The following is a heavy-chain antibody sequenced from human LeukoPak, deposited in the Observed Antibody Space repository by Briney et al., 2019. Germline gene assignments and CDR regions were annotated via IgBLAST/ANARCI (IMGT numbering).Heavy chain of an antibody. J-gene: IGHJ4*02. Sequence: PGGSLRLSCAVSGITLSNYGMSWVRQAPGKALEWVAGISDRGSRTNYADSVKGRFTISTDHPKNTLYLQMNSLRAEDTAVYFCAKRGVVIRVILVGFHKEAYYLDYWGQGTLVTVSS. CDR3: AKRGVVIRVILVGFHKEAYYLDY. CDR2: ISDRGSRT. V-gene: IGHV3-23*01. D-gene: IGHD3-22*01. CDR1: GITLSNYG.